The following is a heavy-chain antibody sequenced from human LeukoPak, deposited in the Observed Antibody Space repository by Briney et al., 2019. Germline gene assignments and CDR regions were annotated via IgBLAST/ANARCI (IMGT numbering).Heavy chain of an antibody. CDR3: ARKNNSCSGHPFDS. D-gene: IGHD1/OR15-1a*01. CDR2: INPKTGDT. Sequence: ASVKVSCKASGYTFIDYYLHWVRQAPGNGLECMGWINPKTGDTNYAQTFQDRVTMTRDTSINTAYMEVSRLRGDDTAVYYCARKNNSCSGHPFDSRGPRTPVTVSS. CDR1: GYTFIDYY. J-gene: IGHJ4*01. V-gene: IGHV1-2*02.